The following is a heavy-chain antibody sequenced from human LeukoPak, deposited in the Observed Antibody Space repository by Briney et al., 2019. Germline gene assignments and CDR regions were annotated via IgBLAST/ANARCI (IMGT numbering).Heavy chain of an antibody. D-gene: IGHD4-17*01. CDR2: INHSGST. CDR1: GGSFSGYY. V-gene: IGHV4-34*01. J-gene: IGHJ6*03. CDR3: AREVYGDYFYYYYMDV. Sequence: SETLSLTCAVYGGSFSGYYWSWIRQPPGKGLEWIGEINHSGSTNYNPSLKSRVTISVDTFKNQFSLKLSSVTAADTAVYYCAREVYGDYFYYYYMDVWGKGTTVTVSS.